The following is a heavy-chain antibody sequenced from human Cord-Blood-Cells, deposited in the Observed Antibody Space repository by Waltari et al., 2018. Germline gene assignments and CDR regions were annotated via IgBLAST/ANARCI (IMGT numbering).Heavy chain of an antibody. Sequence: EVQLVESGGGLVQPGGSLRLSCAASGFTVSSHYMGWVRQAPGKGLEWVSVIYSGGSTYYADSVKGRFTISRHNSKNTLYLQMNSLRAEDTAVYYCAGIAAAGNDAFDIWGQGTMVTVSS. J-gene: IGHJ3*02. CDR2: IYSGGST. CDR3: AGIAAAGNDAFDI. V-gene: IGHV3-53*04. D-gene: IGHD6-13*01. CDR1: GFTVSSHY.